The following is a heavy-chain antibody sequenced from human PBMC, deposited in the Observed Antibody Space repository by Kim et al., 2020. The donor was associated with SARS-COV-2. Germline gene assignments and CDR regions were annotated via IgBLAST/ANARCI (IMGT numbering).Heavy chain of an antibody. D-gene: IGHD2-21*02. CDR3: AREWGGQPLLDY. J-gene: IGHJ4*02. Sequence: YYADSVKGRFTISRDNSKNTLYLQMNSLRAEDTAVYYCAREWGGQPLLDYWGQGTLVTVSS. V-gene: IGHV3-30*01.